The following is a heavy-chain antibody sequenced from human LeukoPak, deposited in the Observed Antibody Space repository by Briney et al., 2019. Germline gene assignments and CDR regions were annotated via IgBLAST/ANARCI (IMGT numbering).Heavy chain of an antibody. Sequence: GGSLRLSCVASGFSFSDAWMSWVRQAPGKGLEWVARVKSKADGGTTDYAAPVKGRFTISRDDSKSTLYLQVNSLKTEDTAVYYCTKGGRGTSTGYWGQGALVTVSS. CDR1: GFSFSDAW. V-gene: IGHV3-15*01. CDR3: TKGGRGTSTGY. D-gene: IGHD1-26*01. J-gene: IGHJ4*02. CDR2: VKSKADGGTT.